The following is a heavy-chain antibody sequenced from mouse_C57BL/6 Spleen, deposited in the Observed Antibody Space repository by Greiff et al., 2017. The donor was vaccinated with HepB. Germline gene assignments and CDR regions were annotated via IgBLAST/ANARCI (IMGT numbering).Heavy chain of an antibody. CDR2: IHPNSGGT. J-gene: IGHJ2*01. CDR1: GYAFTSYW. Sequence: QVHVKQSGAELVKPGASVKLSCKASGYAFTSYWMHWVKQRPGQGLEWIGMIHPNSGGTNYNEKFKSKATLTVDKSSSTAYMQLRSLTSEDSAVYYCAQGTPFDYWGQVTTLTASS. CDR3: AQGTPFDY. V-gene: IGHV1-64*01. D-gene: IGHD3-2*02.